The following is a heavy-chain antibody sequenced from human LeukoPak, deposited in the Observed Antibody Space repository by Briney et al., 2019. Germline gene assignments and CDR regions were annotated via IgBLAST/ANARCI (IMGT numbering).Heavy chain of an antibody. Sequence: PGGSLRLSCAASRFTFSSYTMHWVRQAPGKGLEWVSLISYDGSNKYYADSVKGRFTISRENAKSSLYLQMNSLSAGDTAVYYCASSPAYSSNWYAIDNWGQGTLVTVSS. J-gene: IGHJ4*02. CDR1: RFTFSSYT. V-gene: IGHV3-30*14. CDR2: ISYDGSNK. CDR3: ASSPAYSSNWYAIDN. D-gene: IGHD6-13*01.